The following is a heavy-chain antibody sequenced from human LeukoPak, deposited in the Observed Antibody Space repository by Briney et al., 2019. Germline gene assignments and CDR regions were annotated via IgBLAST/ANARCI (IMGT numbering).Heavy chain of an antibody. D-gene: IGHD3-22*01. J-gene: IGHJ4*02. Sequence: GGSLRLSCAASGFTFSNAWMSWARQTPGKWLEWVSVIYNGGRTYYSDSVKGRFTISRDNSKNTLYLQMNTLRAEDTAVYYCARVGSYYDSSGYPYWGQGTLVTVSS. CDR3: ARVGSYYDSSGYPY. CDR1: GFTFSNAW. CDR2: IYNGGRT. V-gene: IGHV3-66*01.